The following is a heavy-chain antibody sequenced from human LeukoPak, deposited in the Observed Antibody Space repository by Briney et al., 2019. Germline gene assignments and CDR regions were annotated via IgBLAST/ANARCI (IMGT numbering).Heavy chain of an antibody. V-gene: IGHV3-20*04. D-gene: IGHD3-10*01. Sequence: GGSLRLSCAASGFNFDDYGMSWVRQVAGQGLEWVSGIDWNGASTGYADSVKGRFTISRDNAKKSLYLQMNSLRAEDTALYYCARGSTMVSDYWGQGTLVTVSS. J-gene: IGHJ4*02. CDR2: IDWNGAST. CDR1: GFNFDDYG. CDR3: ARGSTMVSDY.